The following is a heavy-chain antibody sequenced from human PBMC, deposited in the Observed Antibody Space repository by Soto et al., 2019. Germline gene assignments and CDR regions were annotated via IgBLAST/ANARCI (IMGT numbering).Heavy chain of an antibody. D-gene: IGHD5-12*01. CDR1: GYTFTSYG. CDR2: ISAYNGNT. Sequence: DSVKVSCKASGYTFTSYGISWVRQAPGQGLEWMGWISAYNGNTNYAQKLQGRVTMTTDTSTSTAYMELRSLRSDDTAVYYCERESTSIQGEYSGYDYYYMDVCGKVNTVTVSS. J-gene: IGHJ6*03. V-gene: IGHV1-18*01. CDR3: ERESTSIQGEYSGYDYYYMDV.